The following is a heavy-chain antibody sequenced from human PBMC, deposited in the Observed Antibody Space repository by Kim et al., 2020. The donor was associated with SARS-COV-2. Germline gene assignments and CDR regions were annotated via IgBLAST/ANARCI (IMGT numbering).Heavy chain of an antibody. CDR2: ISSSSSTI. CDR1: GFTFSSYS. Sequence: GASLRLSCAASGFTFSSYSMNWVRQAPGKGLEWVSYISSSSSTIYYADSVKGRFTISRDNAKNSLYLQMNSLRAEDTAVYYCARDSATEGGDHYYYYYGMDVWGQGTTVTVSS. J-gene: IGHJ6*02. D-gene: IGHD2-15*01. V-gene: IGHV3-48*04. CDR3: ARDSATEGGDHYYYYYGMDV.